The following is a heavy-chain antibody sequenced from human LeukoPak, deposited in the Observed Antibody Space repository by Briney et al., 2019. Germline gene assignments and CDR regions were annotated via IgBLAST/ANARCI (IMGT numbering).Heavy chain of an antibody. CDR1: GGTFSSYA. Sequence: ASVKVSCKASGGTFSSYAISWVRQAPGQGLEWMGGINAYNGNTNYAQKLQGRVTMTTDTSTSTAYMELRSLRSDDTAVYYCARDGGYYGSGTIGDFDYWGQGTLVTVSS. CDR3: ARDGGYYGSGTIGDFDY. D-gene: IGHD3-10*01. V-gene: IGHV1-18*01. J-gene: IGHJ4*02. CDR2: INAYNGNT.